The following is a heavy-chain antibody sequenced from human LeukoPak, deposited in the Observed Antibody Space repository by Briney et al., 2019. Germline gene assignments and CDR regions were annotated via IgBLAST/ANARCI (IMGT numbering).Heavy chain of an antibody. CDR2: ISYDGSNK. J-gene: IGHJ3*02. CDR1: GFTFSSYA. Sequence: PGGSLRLSCAASGFTFSSYAMHWVRQAPGKGLEWVAVISYDGSNKYYADSVKGRFTISRDNSKNTLYLQMNSLRAEDTAVYYCARDRGVTGMGSFDIWGQGTMVTVSS. D-gene: IGHD1-20*01. CDR3: ARDRGVTGMGSFDI. V-gene: IGHV3-30*04.